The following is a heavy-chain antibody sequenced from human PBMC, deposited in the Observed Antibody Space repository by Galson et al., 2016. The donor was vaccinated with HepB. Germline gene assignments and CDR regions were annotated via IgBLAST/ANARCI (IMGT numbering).Heavy chain of an antibody. J-gene: IGHJ4*02. V-gene: IGHV3-33*01. D-gene: IGHD2-15*01. CDR2: VWFDGSKQ. CDR1: GFTFSRFG. Sequence: SLRLSCAASGFTFSRFGMHWVRQAPGKGLEWVADVWFDGSKQYYADSVKGRFTISRDNSENIVYLHMNSLRAEDTAVYYCARDGGSATDVRFDSWGQGTLVTVSS. CDR3: ARDGGSATDVRFDS.